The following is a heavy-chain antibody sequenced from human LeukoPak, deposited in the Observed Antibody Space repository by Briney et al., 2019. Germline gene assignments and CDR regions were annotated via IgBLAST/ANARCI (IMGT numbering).Heavy chain of an antibody. Sequence: GGSLRLSCAASGFTFSSYGMHWVRQAPGKGLEWVAVISYDGSNKYYADSVKGRFTISRDNSKNTLYLQMNSLRAEDTAVYYCAKSPRADQRKDYYYYGMDVWGQGTTVAVSS. V-gene: IGHV3-30*18. CDR2: ISYDGSNK. D-gene: IGHD2-2*01. CDR3: AKSPRADQRKDYYYYGMDV. J-gene: IGHJ6*02. CDR1: GFTFSSYG.